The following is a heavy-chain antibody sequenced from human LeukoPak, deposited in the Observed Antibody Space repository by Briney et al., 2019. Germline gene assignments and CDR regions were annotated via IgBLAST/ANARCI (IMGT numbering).Heavy chain of an antibody. J-gene: IGHJ6*02. Sequence: PGSSLRLSCAASGFILTNHWMTWARQAPGKGPEWVANINRDESEKYYVDSVKGRFTISRDTAKNSLYLQMNNLRAEDTGLYYCARNNDMDVWGQGTTVIVSS. V-gene: IGHV3-7*03. CDR1: GFILTNHW. CDR3: ARNNDMDV. D-gene: IGHD1/OR15-1a*01. CDR2: INRDESEK.